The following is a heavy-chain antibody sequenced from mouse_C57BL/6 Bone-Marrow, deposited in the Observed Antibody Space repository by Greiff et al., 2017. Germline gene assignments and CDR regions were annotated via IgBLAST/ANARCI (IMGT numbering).Heavy chain of an antibody. D-gene: IGHD1-1*01. V-gene: IGHV14-2*01. CDR3: ARYIHYYCGSSYDLFAY. CDR1: GFNIKDYY. Sequence: EVQVVESGAELVKPGASVKLSCTASGFNIKDYYMHWVKQRTEQGLEWIGRIDPEDGETKYAPKFQGKATITADTSSNTAYLQLSSLTSEYTAFYYCARYIHYYCGSSYDLFAYWGQGTLVTVSA. J-gene: IGHJ3*01. CDR2: IDPEDGET.